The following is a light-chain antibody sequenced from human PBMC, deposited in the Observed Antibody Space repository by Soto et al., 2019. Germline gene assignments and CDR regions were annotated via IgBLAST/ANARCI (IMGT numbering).Light chain of an antibody. Sequence: AIRMTQSPSSFSASTGDRVTITCRASQGISSYLAWYQQKPGKAPKLLIYAASTLQSGVPSRFSGSGSGTDFTLTISCLQSEDFATYYCQHYYSYPYTFVQGTKLEIK. CDR2: AAS. V-gene: IGKV1-8*01. CDR1: QGISSY. CDR3: QHYYSYPYT. J-gene: IGKJ2*01.